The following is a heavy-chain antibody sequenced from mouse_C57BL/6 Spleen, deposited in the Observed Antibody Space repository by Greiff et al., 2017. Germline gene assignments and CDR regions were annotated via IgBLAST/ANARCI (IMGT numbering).Heavy chain of an antibody. CDR3: AIHYYGSSYDWFAY. D-gene: IGHD1-1*01. J-gene: IGHJ3*01. Sequence: ESGPGLVKPSQSLSLSCSVTGYSITSGYFWNWIRQFPGNKLEWMGYISYAGSNNYNPALKNRIPLTRNTSKNHFFLKLKSVTTEDTATYYCAIHYYGSSYDWFAYWGQGTLVTVSA. CDR1: GYSITSGYF. V-gene: IGHV3-6*01. CDR2: ISYAGSN.